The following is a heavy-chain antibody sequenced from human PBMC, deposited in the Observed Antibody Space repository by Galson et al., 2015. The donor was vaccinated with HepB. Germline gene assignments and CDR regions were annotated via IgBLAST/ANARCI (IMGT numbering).Heavy chain of an antibody. Sequence: QSGAEVKKPGESLKISCKASGYTFTSYYMHWVRQAPGQGLAWMGIINPSGGSTSYAQKFQGRVTMTRDTSTSTVYMELSSLRSEDTAVYYCAIAGGGSGWQMGNWGQGTLVTVSS. V-gene: IGHV1-46*03. D-gene: IGHD6-19*01. J-gene: IGHJ4*02. CDR2: INPSGGST. CDR1: GYTFTSYY. CDR3: AIAGGGSGWQMGN.